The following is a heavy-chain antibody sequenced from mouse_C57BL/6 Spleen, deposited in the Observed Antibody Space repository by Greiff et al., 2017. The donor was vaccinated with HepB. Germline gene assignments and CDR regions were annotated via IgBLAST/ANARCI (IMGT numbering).Heavy chain of an antibody. CDR2: INPSSGYT. J-gene: IGHJ1*03. CDR3: ARAYYGSSYGGYFDV. D-gene: IGHD1-1*01. CDR1: GYTFTSYW. V-gene: IGHV1-7*01. Sequence: QVQLQQSGAELAKPGDSVKLSCKASGYTFTSYWMHWVKQRSGQGLEWIGYINPSSGYTKYNQKFKDKATLTADKSSSTAYMQLSSLTYEDSAVYYCARAYYGSSYGGYFDVWGTGTTVTVSS.